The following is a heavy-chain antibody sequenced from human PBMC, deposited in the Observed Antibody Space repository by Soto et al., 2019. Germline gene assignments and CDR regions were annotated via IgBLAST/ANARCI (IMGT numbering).Heavy chain of an antibody. CDR2: IIPILGIA. CDR1: GGTFSSYT. Sequence: ASVKVSCKASGGTFSSYTISWVRQAPGQGLEWMGRIIPILGIANYAQKFQGRVTITADKSTSTAYMELSSLRSEDTAVYYCARGDILYCSSTGCSDHFDYWGRGTLVTVSS. D-gene: IGHD2-2*01. J-gene: IGHJ4*02. CDR3: ARGDILYCSSTGCSDHFDY. V-gene: IGHV1-69*02.